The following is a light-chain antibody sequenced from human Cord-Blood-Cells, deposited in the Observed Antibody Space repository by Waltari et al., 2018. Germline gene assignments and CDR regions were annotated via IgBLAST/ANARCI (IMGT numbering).Light chain of an antibody. CDR1: SSDVGGYNS. V-gene: IGLV2-14*01. CDR3: SSYTSSSTLV. J-gene: IGLJ1*01. CDR2: ADS. Sequence: HSALTQPASVSGSPGQSLTISCTGTSSDVGGYNSVSWYQQHPGKAPKLMYYADSNRPSGVSNRFSGSKSGNTASLTISRLQAEDEADYYCSSYTSSSTLVFGTGTKVTVL.